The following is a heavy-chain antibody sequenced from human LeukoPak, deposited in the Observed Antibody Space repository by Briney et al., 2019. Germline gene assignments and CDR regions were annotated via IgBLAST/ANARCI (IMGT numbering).Heavy chain of an antibody. CDR2: IYYSGST. J-gene: IGHJ5*02. CDR3: ARETVGATTSWFDP. V-gene: IGHV4-59*01. CDR1: GGSFSGYY. Sequence: SETLSLTCAVYGGSFSGYYWSWIRQPPGKGLEWIGYIYYSGSTNYNPSLKSRVTISVDTSKNQFSLKLSSVTAADTAVYYCARETVGATTSWFDPWGQGTLVTVSS. D-gene: IGHD1-26*01.